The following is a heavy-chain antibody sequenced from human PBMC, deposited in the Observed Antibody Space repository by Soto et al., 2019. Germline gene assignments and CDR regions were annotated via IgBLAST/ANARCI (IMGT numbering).Heavy chain of an antibody. CDR3: AKHMDNWGGPYYFDS. CDR1: GYVFSSSW. CDR2: LYPGNYEN. Sequence: GESLKISCQAAGYVFSSSWIAWVRHSPGKGLEGMVTLYPGNYENRYSPHFPCQVTFATDTSTSTAFLQWGRLNAYDSGIYYCAKHMDNWGGPYYFDSWGEGTQVTVSS. D-gene: IGHD3-16*01. V-gene: IGHV5-51*01. J-gene: IGHJ4*02.